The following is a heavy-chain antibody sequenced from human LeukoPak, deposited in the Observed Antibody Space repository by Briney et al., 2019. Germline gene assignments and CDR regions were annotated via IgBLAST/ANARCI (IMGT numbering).Heavy chain of an antibody. D-gene: IGHD2-21*02. CDR3: ARIGGYYAFDI. CDR2: IRSGRTTI. J-gene: IGHJ3*02. V-gene: IGHV3-11*01. CDR1: GFTFSDYS. Sequence: GGSLRLSCAASGFTFSDYSMSWIRQAPGKGLEWVSYIRSGRTTISYADSVKGRFAISRDNAKNSLYLQMNSLRAEDTAVYYCARIGGYYAFDIWGQGTMVTVSS.